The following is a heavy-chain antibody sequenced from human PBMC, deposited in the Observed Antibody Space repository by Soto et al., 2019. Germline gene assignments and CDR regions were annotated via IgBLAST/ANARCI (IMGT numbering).Heavy chain of an antibody. CDR1: GFTFSSYW. CDR3: ASNYYDSSGYHYYFAY. D-gene: IGHD3-22*01. J-gene: IGHJ4*02. Sequence: GGSLRLSCAASGFTFSSYWMHWVRQAPGKGLVWVSRINSDGSSTTYADSVKGRFTISRDNAKNTLYLQMSSLRAEDTAVYYCASNYYDSSGYHYYFAYWGQGTLVTVSS. V-gene: IGHV3-74*01. CDR2: INSDGSST.